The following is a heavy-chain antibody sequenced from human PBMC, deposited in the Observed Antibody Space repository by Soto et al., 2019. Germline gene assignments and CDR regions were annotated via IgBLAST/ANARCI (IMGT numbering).Heavy chain of an antibody. CDR2: IWYDGSNK. V-gene: IGHV3-33*01. CDR1: GFTFSSYG. Sequence: GGSLRLSCAASGFTFSSYGMHWVRQAPGKGLEWVAVIWYDGSNKYYADSVKGRLTISRDNSKNTLYLQMNSLRAEDTAVYYCARDADDYYGSGSEGQTGGMDVWGQGTTVTVSS. J-gene: IGHJ6*02. D-gene: IGHD3-10*01. CDR3: ARDADDYYGSGSEGQTGGMDV.